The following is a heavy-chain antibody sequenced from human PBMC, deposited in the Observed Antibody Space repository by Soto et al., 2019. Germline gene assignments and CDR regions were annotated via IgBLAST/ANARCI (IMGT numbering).Heavy chain of an antibody. CDR1: GFTFNDYA. CDR2: ISWNSGSI. V-gene: IGHV3-9*01. Sequence: YLRLSCAASGFTFNDYAMHWVRQAPGKGLEWVSGISWNSGSIGYADSVKGRFTISRDNAKNSLYLQMNSLRAEDTALYYCAKDLRYNCNCFDYWGQGA. J-gene: IGHJ4*02. CDR3: AKDLRYNCNCFDY. D-gene: IGHD1-20*01.